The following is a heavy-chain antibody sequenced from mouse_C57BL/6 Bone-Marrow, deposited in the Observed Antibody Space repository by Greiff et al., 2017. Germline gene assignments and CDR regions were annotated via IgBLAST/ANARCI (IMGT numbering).Heavy chain of an antibody. Sequence: VQLQESGAELVKPGASVKISCKASGYAFSSYWMNWVKQRPGKGLEWIGQIYPGDGDTNYNGKFKGKAPLSADKSSSTAYMQLSSLTSEDSAVYFCKVITTVVEYYYAMDYWGQGTSVTVSS. CDR3: KVITTVVEYYYAMDY. CDR1: GYAFSSYW. V-gene: IGHV1-80*01. CDR2: IYPGDGDT. D-gene: IGHD1-1*01. J-gene: IGHJ4*01.